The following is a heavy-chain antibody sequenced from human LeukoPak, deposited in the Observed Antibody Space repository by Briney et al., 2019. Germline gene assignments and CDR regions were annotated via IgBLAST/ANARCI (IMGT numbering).Heavy chain of an antibody. V-gene: IGHV4-39*01. CDR1: GDSISNNSYY. J-gene: IGHJ4*02. Sequence: SETLSLTCTVSGDSISNNSYYWGWIRQPPGKGLEWIGSIYHSGKTYYNPSLKSRVTISVDTSKNQFSLKLSSVTAADTAVYYCARARSGKWGFDYWGQGTLVTVSS. CDR3: ARARSGKWGFDY. D-gene: IGHD1-26*01. CDR2: IYHSGKT.